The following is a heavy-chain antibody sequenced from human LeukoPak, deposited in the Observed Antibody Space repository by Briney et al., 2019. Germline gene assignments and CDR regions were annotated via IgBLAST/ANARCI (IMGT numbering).Heavy chain of an antibody. CDR1: GGSSSGYY. V-gene: IGHV4-34*01. Sequence: SETLSLTCAVYGGSSSGYYWSWIRQPPGKGLEWLGEINHSGSTNYNPSLKSRVTISVDTSKNQFSLKLSSVTAADTAVYYCARGSRHMDVWGKGTTVTVSS. CDR2: INHSGST. CDR3: ARGSRHMDV. J-gene: IGHJ6*03.